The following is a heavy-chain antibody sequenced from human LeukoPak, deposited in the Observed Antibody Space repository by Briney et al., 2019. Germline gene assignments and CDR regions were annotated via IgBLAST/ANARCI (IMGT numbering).Heavy chain of an antibody. J-gene: IGHJ4*02. CDR2: IFDGGDTK. V-gene: IGHV3-23*01. D-gene: IGHD2-21*01. CDR3: AKDSTMWPHYFDH. Sequence: PGGSLRLSCAASGFTFSSYAMAWARQAPGKGLEWVSSIFDGGDTKDYADSVKGRFTTSRDNSKNELYLQMNSLTAEDTAVYFCAKDSTMWPHYFDHWGQGILVIVSS. CDR1: GFTFSSYA.